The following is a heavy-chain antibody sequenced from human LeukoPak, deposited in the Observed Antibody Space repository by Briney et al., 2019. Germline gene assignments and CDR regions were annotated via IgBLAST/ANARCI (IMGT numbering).Heavy chain of an antibody. Sequence: GGSLRLSCAASGFTFSNYAMSWVRQAPGKGLECVSAISDSGDKTDYADSVRGRFTIYRDNSKDTLYLQMNSLRAEDTAVYYCAKSIVDYWGQGTLVTVSS. CDR1: GFTFSNYA. D-gene: IGHD3-16*02. CDR2: ISDSGDKT. CDR3: AKSIVDY. V-gene: IGHV3-23*01. J-gene: IGHJ4*02.